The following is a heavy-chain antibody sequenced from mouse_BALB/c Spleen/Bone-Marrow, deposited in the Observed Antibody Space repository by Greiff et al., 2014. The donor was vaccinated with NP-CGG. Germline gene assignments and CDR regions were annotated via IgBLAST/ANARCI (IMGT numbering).Heavy chain of an antibody. D-gene: IGHD2-3*01. CDR3: APIYDGYYVAWFAY. V-gene: IGHV14-1*02. Sequence: EVQLQQSGAELVRPGALVKLSRKASGFNIKDYYMHWVKQRPEQGLEWIGWIDPENGNTIYDPKFQGKASITADTSSNTAYLQLSNLTSEDTAVYYCAPIYDGYYVAWFAYWGQGTLVTVSA. CDR2: IDPENGNT. CDR1: GFNIKDYY. J-gene: IGHJ3*01.